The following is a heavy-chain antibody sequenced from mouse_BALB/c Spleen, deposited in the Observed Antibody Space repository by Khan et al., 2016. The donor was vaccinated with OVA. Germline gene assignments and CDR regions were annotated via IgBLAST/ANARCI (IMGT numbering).Heavy chain of an antibody. CDR3: ARIFIGTTAYGMDY. CDR2: IWSGGST. Sequence: QVRLQQSGPGLVQPSQSLSITCTVSGFSLTSYGVHWVRQSPGKGLEWLGVIWSGGSTDYNAAFISRLSISKDNSKSQVFFKMHSLQANDTAIYYCARIFIGTTAYGMDYWGQGTSVTVSS. V-gene: IGHV2-2*02. D-gene: IGHD1-2*01. CDR1: GFSLTSYG. J-gene: IGHJ4*01.